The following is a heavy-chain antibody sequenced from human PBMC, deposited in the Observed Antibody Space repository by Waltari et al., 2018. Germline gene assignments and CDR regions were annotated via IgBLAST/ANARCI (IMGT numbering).Heavy chain of an antibody. J-gene: IGHJ4*02. D-gene: IGHD6-19*01. CDR3: ARVGYSSGWYHYFDY. CDR2: IYTSGST. Sequence: VQLVESGGGLVQPGRSLRLSCAASGFTFDDYAMHWVRQAPGKGLEWIGRIYTSGSTNYNPALKSRVTMSVDTSKNQCSLKLSSVTAADTAVYYCARVGYSSGWYHYFDYWGQGTLVTVSS. CDR1: GFTFDDYA. V-gene: IGHV4-4*07.